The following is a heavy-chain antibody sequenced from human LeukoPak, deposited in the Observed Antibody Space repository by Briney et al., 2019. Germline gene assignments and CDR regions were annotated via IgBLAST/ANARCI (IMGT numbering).Heavy chain of an antibody. Sequence: GGSLRLSCAASGFTFSNYWMSWVRQAPGKGLEWVANIKQDGGEIYYVDSVKGRVTISRDNAKNSVFLQMNSLRAEDTAVYYCARGLYYESSGCFDYWGQGTLVTVSS. CDR3: ARGLYYESSGCFDY. CDR2: IKQDGGEI. V-gene: IGHV3-7*01. J-gene: IGHJ4*02. CDR1: GFTFSNYW. D-gene: IGHD3-22*01.